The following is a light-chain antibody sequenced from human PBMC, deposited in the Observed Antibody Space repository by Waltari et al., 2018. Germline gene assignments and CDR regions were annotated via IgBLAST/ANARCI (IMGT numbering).Light chain of an antibody. J-gene: IGLJ2*01. CDR1: SSAVGGYNY. CDR2: EVS. Sequence: QSALTQPASVSGSPGQSITISCTGTSSAVGGYNYVSWYQQHPGKAPKLMIYEVSNRPSGVSNRFSGSKSGNTASLTISGLQAEDEADYYCNSYTSSSTDVVFGGGTKLTVL. V-gene: IGLV2-14*01. CDR3: NSYTSSSTDVV.